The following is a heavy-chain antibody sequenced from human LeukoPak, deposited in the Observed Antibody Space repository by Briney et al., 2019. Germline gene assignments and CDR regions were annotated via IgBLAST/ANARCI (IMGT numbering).Heavy chain of an antibody. CDR1: GGSISSSSYY. CDR3: ARHWVFYDSSGYRHDAFDI. D-gene: IGHD3-22*01. V-gene: IGHV4-39*01. J-gene: IGHJ3*02. CDR2: IYYSGST. Sequence: PSETLSLTCTVSGGSISSSSYYWGWIRQPLGKGLEWIGSIYYSGSTYYNPSLKSRVTISVDTSKNQFSLKLSSETAADTAVYYCARHWVFYDSSGYRHDAFDIWGQGTMVTVSS.